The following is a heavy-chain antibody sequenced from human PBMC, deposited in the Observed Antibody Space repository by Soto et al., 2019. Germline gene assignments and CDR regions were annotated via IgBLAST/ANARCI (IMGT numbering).Heavy chain of an antibody. CDR3: VSTINGYFDY. CDR1: VHSFVTHW. Sequence: ESLKISCKGSVHSFVTHWIGWVRQMPGKGLEWMGIIYPGDSETKYSPSFQGQVTISADKSISTAYLQWSSLKASDTALYFCVSTINGYFDYWGQGNLVTVSS. CDR2: IYPGDSET. J-gene: IGHJ4*02. V-gene: IGHV5-51*01. D-gene: IGHD3-9*01.